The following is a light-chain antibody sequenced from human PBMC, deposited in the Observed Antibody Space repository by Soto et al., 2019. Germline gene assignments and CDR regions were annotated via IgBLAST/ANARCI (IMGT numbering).Light chain of an antibody. V-gene: IGKV1-5*03. CDR2: KAS. CDR1: QSISSW. CDR3: QQYNSYPWT. Sequence: DIQMTQSPSTLSASVGDRVTITCRASQSISSWLAWYQQKPGKAPKLLIYKASSLESGVPSSFSGSGSGTEFTLTISSLQPDDFATYDGQQYNSYPWTVGQGTKVDIK. J-gene: IGKJ1*01.